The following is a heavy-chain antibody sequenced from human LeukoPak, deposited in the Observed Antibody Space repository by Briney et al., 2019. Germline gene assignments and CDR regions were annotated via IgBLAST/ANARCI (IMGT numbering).Heavy chain of an antibody. CDR1: XFTFSSYA. CDR3: AKDRSSSFSGFLEY. V-gene: IGHV3-23*01. J-gene: IGHJ4*02. CDR2: MSYSGSST. Sequence: QPGGSLRLSCAASXFTFSSYAMNWVRQAPGXXXEWVSAMSYSGSSTYYADSVKGRFTISRDNSKNTLYLQMNSLRAEDTAVYYCAKDRSSSFSGFLEYWGQGTLVTVSS. D-gene: IGHD6-6*01.